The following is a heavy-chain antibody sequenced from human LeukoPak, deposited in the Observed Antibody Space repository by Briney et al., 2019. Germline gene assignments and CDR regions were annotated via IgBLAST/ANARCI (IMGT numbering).Heavy chain of an antibody. CDR3: ARAPWYSSSWRGGFDY. CDR1: GYTFTGYY. J-gene: IGHJ4*02. Sequence: ASVKVSCKASGYTFTGYYMHWVRQAPGQGLEWMGWINPNSGGTNYAQKFQGRVTMTRDTSISTAYMELSRLRSDDTAVYYCARAPWYSSSWRGGFDYWGQGTLVTVSS. CDR2: INPNSGGT. D-gene: IGHD6-13*01. V-gene: IGHV1-2*02.